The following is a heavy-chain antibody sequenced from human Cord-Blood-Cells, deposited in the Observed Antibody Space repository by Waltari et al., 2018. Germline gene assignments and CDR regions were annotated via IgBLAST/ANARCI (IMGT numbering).Heavy chain of an antibody. CDR1: GGSISSSSYS. CDR3: ARLPDIVVVPAALWFDP. CDR2: IYYSGST. D-gene: IGHD2-2*01. Sequence: QLQLQESGPGLVKPSETLSLTCPVSGGSISSSSYSWGWIRQPPGKGLEWIGSIYYSGSTYYNPSLKSRVTISVDTSKNQFSLKLSSVTAADTAVYYCARLPDIVVVPAALWFDPWGQGTLVTVSS. V-gene: IGHV4-39*01. J-gene: IGHJ5*02.